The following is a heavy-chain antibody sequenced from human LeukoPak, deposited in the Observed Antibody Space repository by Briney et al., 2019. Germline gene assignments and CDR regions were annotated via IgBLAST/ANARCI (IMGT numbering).Heavy chain of an antibody. CDR2: ISYDGSNK. CDR3: SREQGGYDILAYGMDV. Sequence: PGRSLRLSCAASGFTFSSYAMHWVRQAPGKWLEWVAVISYDGSNKYYADSVKGRFTISRDNSKNTLYLQMNSLRAEDTAVYFCSREQGGYDILAYGMDVWGKGTTVTVSS. D-gene: IGHD3-9*01. J-gene: IGHJ6*04. V-gene: IGHV3-30*04. CDR1: GFTFSSYA.